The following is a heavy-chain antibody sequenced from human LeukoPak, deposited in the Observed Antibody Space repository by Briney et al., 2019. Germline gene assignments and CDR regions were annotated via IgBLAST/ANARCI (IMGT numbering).Heavy chain of an antibody. Sequence: GGSLRLSCAASGFTFSSYSMNWVRQAPGKGLEWVSSISSSSSYIYYADSVKGRFTISRDNAKNSLYLQMNSLRAEDTAVYYCAKAHQYSSSSNYWGQGTLVTVSS. CDR3: AKAHQYSSSSNY. D-gene: IGHD6-6*01. CDR1: GFTFSSYS. V-gene: IGHV3-21*01. J-gene: IGHJ4*02. CDR2: ISSSSSYI.